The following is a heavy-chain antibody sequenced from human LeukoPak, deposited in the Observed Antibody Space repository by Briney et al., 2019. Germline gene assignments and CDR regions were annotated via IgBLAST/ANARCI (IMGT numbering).Heavy chain of an antibody. D-gene: IGHD2-15*01. Sequence: GGSLRLSCAASGFTFRSYAMSWVRQAPGKGLEWVSSISGSGGSTYYADYVKGRFTIYRENSKNTLDLQMNSLRAEDTAVYYCAKSSLVTPYDYWGQGTLVSVSS. CDR2: ISGSGGST. CDR3: AKSSLVTPYDY. V-gene: IGHV3-23*01. CDR1: GFTFRSYA. J-gene: IGHJ4*02.